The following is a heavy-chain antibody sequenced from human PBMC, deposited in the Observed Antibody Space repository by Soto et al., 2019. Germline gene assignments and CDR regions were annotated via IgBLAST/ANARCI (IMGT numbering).Heavy chain of an antibody. J-gene: IGHJ4*02. CDR2: IWYDGSNK. D-gene: IGHD5-12*01. V-gene: IGHV3-33*01. CDR3: ARGMEWLRLLPLGY. CDR1: GFTFSSYG. Sequence: QVQLVESGGGVVQPGRSLRLSCAASGFTFSSYGMHWVRQAPGKGLEWVAVIWYDGSNKYYADSVKGRFTISRDNSKNPLYLQMNSLRAEDTAVYYCARGMEWLRLLPLGYWGQGTLVTVSS.